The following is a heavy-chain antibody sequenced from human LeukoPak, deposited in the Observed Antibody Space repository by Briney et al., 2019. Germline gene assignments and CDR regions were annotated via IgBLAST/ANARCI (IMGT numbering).Heavy chain of an antibody. CDR2: INSDGSST. V-gene: IGHV3-74*01. Sequence: GGSLRLSCAASGFTFRSYWMHWVRQTPGKGLVWVSRINSDGSSTNYADSVKGRFTISRDNAKNTLYLQVNSLRAEDSAVYYCARDLSFYYYFDYWGQGTLVTVSS. J-gene: IGHJ4*02. CDR1: GFTFRSYW. CDR3: ARDLSFYYYFDY. D-gene: IGHD3-10*01.